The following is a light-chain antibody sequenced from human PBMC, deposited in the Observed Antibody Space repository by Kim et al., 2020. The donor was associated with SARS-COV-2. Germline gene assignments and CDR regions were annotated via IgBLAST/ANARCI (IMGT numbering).Light chain of an antibody. J-gene: IGKJ4*01. Sequence: SPGERVTLSCRASQSINNKLAWYQQKPGQAPRLLIYGASTRATGIPARFSGSGSGTEFTLDISSLQSEDFAVYYCQQYYNWPPVTFGGGTKVDIK. V-gene: IGKV3-15*01. CDR3: QQYYNWPPVT. CDR2: GAS. CDR1: QSINNK.